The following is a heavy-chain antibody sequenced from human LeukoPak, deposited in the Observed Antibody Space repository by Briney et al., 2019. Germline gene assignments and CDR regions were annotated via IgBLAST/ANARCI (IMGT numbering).Heavy chain of an antibody. Sequence: PGGSLRLSCAASGFTFSRSGMRWVRQAPGKGLEWVSFISSSSNSIYYADSVKGRFTVSRDNAKNSLYLQMNSLRAADTAVYYCARNRDASFSTSGGGQGTLVTASS. D-gene: IGHD6-6*01. V-gene: IGHV3-48*04. CDR2: ISSSSNSI. J-gene: IGHJ4*02. CDR1: GFTFSRSG. CDR3: ARNRDASFSTSG.